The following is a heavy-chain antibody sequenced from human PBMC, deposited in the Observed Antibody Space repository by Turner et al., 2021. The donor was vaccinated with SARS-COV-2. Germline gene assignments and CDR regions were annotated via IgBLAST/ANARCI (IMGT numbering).Heavy chain of an antibody. CDR2: IYYSGST. J-gene: IGHJ4*02. D-gene: IGHD3-22*01. Sequence: QVQLQESGPGLAKPSETLSLTCTVSGGSISSYYWSWIRQPPGKGLEWIGYIYYSGSTNYNPSLKSRVTISVDTSKNQFSLKLSSVTAADTAVYYCASYYYDSSGYDYAFDYWGQGTLVTVSS. CDR1: GGSISSYY. V-gene: IGHV4-59*01. CDR3: ASYYYDSSGYDYAFDY.